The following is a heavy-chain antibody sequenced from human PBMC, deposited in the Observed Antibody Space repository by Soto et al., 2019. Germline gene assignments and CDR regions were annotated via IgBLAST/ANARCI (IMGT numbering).Heavy chain of an antibody. Sequence: ASVKVSCKASGYTFTSYYMHWVRQAPGQGLEWMGIINPSGGSTSYAQKFQGRVTMTRDTSTSTVYMELSSLRSEDTAVYYCARASYGSGSYGLGYYYYMDVWGKGTTVTGSS. V-gene: IGHV1-46*03. CDR3: ARASYGSGSYGLGYYYYMDV. CDR2: INPSGGST. J-gene: IGHJ6*03. D-gene: IGHD3-10*01. CDR1: GYTFTSYY.